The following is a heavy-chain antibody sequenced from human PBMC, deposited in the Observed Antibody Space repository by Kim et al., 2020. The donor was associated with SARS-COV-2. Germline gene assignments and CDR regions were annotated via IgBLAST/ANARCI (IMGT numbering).Heavy chain of an antibody. CDR2: INHSGST. D-gene: IGHD3-10*01. CDR1: GGSFSGYY. CDR3: ARGRVGQLWFGELHYYYGMDV. Sequence: SETLSLTCAVYGGSFSGYYWSWIRQPPGKGLEWIGEINHSGSTNYNPSLKSRVTISVDTSKNQFSLKLSSVTAADTAVYYCARGRVGQLWFGELHYYYGMDVWGQGTTVTVSS. V-gene: IGHV4-34*01. J-gene: IGHJ6*02.